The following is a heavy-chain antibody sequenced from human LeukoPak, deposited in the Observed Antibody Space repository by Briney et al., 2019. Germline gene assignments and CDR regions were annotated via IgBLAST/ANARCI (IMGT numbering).Heavy chain of an antibody. Sequence: GGSLRLSCAASGFTFSSYWMSWVRQAPGKGLEWVANIKQDGSEKNYVDSVKGRFTISRDNAKNSLYLQMNSLRAEDTAVYYCARDQGEFGSSWYEGLGYWGQGTLVTVSS. D-gene: IGHD6-13*01. CDR1: GFTFSSYW. V-gene: IGHV3-7*01. CDR3: ARDQGEFGSSWYEGLGY. J-gene: IGHJ4*02. CDR2: IKQDGSEK.